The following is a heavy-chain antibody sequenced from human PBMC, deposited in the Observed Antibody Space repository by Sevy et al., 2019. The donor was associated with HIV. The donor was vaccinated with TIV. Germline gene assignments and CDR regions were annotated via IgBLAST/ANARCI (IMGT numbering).Heavy chain of an antibody. CDR1: GFSFSTYA. D-gene: IGHD2-15*01. CDR3: AKRDNVVVVAAFDC. Sequence: GGSLRLSCAASGFSFSTYAMAWVRQAPGKGLEWVSAITDSGGSTLYAGSVRDRFTISRDNSKNTLYLQMNSLRAEDTAVSYCAKRDNVVVVAAFDCWGQGTLVTVSS. V-gene: IGHV3-23*01. J-gene: IGHJ4*02. CDR2: ITDSGGST.